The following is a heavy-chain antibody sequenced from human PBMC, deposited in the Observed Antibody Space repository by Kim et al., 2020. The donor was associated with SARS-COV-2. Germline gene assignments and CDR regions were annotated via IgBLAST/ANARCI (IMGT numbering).Heavy chain of an antibody. J-gene: IGHJ4*02. D-gene: IGHD2-15*01. CDR3: TRDADVVLPLKYFDL. V-gene: IGHV3-48*03. CDR1: GFTFSNYE. CDR2: ISLSGSIT. Sequence: GGSLRLFCAASGFTFSNYEMNWVRQAPGREPEWISFISLSGSITDYADSVKGRFTVSRDNAKKSLYLQMNSLRPDDTAVYYCTRDADVVLPLKYFDLWGQGTLVTVSS.